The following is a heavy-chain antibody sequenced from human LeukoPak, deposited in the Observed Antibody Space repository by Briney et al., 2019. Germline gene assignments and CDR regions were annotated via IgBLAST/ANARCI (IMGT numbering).Heavy chain of an antibody. CDR3: ARASSKQLAGYLPDGFDI. J-gene: IGHJ3*02. Sequence: GGSLRLSCAASGFTFSNYWIYWVRQAPGKGLEWVSSISSSGTYVYYADSVKGRFTISRDNAKNSLSLQMNSLRADDAAVYYCARASSKQLAGYLPDGFDIWGQGTMVTVSS. V-gene: IGHV3-21*01. CDR2: ISSSGTYV. CDR1: GFTFSNYW. D-gene: IGHD3-9*01.